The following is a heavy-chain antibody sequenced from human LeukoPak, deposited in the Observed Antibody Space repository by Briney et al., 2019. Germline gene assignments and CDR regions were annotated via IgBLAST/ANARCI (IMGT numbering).Heavy chain of an antibody. Sequence: SETLSLTCTVSGNSISTSKSYWGWIRQPPLKGLEWIGSIYFSGNTYYNPSLKSRVTISVDTSKNQFSLKLSSVTAADTAVYYCARANPTYTFSTYYYDSSGYGSFDYWGQGTLVTVSS. J-gene: IGHJ4*02. CDR2: IYFSGNT. CDR3: ARANPTYTFSTYYYDSSGYGSFDY. D-gene: IGHD3-22*01. V-gene: IGHV4-39*07. CDR1: GNSISTSKSY.